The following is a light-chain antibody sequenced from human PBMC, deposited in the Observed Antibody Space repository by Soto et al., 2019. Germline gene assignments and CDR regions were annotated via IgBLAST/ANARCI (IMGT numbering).Light chain of an antibody. J-gene: IGKJ5*01. Sequence: EIVMTQSPATLSVSPGERATLSCRASQSVSSNLAWYQQKPGQAPRLLIYGASPRATGIPARFSGSGSGTEFTLTISSLQSEDFAIYYCQQRANWPLTTFGHGTRLEIK. CDR2: GAS. CDR3: QQRANWPLTT. V-gene: IGKV3-15*01. CDR1: QSVSSN.